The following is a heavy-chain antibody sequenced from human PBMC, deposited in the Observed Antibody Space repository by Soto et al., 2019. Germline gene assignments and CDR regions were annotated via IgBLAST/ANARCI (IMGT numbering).Heavy chain of an antibody. CDR3: GRVMIGTSRHTDSDY. V-gene: IGHV4-39*01. J-gene: IGHJ4*02. CDR1: GASISSRDYY. CDR2: IDYNGVT. D-gene: IGHD2-8*01. Sequence: SETLSLTCTVSGASISSRDYYWGWIRQTPGKGLEWIGNIDYNGVTYYNPSLKSRVTVSKDTSKNQFSLKVASVTAADTAIYYCGRVMIGTSRHTDSDYWGQGTQVT.